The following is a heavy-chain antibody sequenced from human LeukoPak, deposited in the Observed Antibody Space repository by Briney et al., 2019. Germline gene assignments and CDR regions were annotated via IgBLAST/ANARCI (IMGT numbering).Heavy chain of an antibody. V-gene: IGHV4-31*03. J-gene: IGHJ4*02. Sequence: SETLSLTSNVSGGSISSGGHYWSWIRQHPGKGLEWIGYIYYSGSTYYNPSLKSRATISVDTPKNQVSLKLSSVTAADTAVYHCARSDKSGYYFDYWGQGTLVTVSS. CDR3: ARSDKSGYYFDY. D-gene: IGHD3-22*01. CDR1: GGSISSGGHY. CDR2: IYYSGST.